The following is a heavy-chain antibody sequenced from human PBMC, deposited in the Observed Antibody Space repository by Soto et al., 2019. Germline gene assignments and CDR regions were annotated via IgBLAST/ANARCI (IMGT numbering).Heavy chain of an antibody. CDR1: GGSISSGGYY. CDR3: ARDLLDTTVEYYFDY. V-gene: IGHV4-31*03. J-gene: IGHJ4*02. D-gene: IGHD4-17*01. Sequence: PSDTLSLTCTVSGGSISSGGYYWSWIRQHPGKGLEWIGYIYYSGSTYYNPSLKSRVTISVDTSKNQFSLKLSSVTAADTAVYYCARDLLDTTVEYYFDYWGPGRRVTVS. CDR2: IYYSGST.